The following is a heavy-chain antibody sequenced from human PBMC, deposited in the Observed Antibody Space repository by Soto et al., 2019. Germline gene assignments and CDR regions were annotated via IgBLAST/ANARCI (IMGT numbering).Heavy chain of an antibody. CDR2: ISSSSSYI. D-gene: IGHD2-15*01. CDR1: RFTFSSYS. CDR3: ATVVAAGSCGY. V-gene: IGHV3-21*01. Sequence: EVQLVESGGGLVKPGGSLRLSCAASRFTFSSYSMNWVRQAPGKGLEWVSSISSSSSYIYYADSVKGRFTISRDNAKNSLYLQMNSLRAEDTAVYYCATVVAAGSCGYWGQGTLVTVSS. J-gene: IGHJ4*02.